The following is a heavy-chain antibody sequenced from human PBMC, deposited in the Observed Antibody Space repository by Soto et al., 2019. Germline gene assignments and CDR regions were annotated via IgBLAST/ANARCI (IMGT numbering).Heavy chain of an antibody. Sequence: GGSRRLSCAASGFTFSSYGMHWVRQAPGKGLECVAVISYDGSNKYYAESVKGRFTISRDNSKKTLYLQMNSLRAEDTAVDYCAHDRNRIGVAGVDSWGHRTLVNV. V-gene: IGHV3-30*18. D-gene: IGHD6-19*01. J-gene: IGHJ5*01. CDR2: ISYDGSNK. CDR1: GFTFSSYG. CDR3: AHDRNRIGVAGVDS.